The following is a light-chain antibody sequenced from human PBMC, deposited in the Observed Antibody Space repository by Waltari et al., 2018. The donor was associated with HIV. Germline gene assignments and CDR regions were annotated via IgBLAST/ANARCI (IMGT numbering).Light chain of an antibody. V-gene: IGKV4-1*01. Sequence: SHVVLYDLNEKNHLAWYQQKPGQPPKLLIYWASTREAGVPDRFSGSGSGTHFTLTIDSLQVEDGATYYCQQYYSVPYTFGQGTKLQIK. CDR1: HVVLYDLNEKNH. J-gene: IGKJ2*01. CDR3: QQYYSVPYT. CDR2: WAS.